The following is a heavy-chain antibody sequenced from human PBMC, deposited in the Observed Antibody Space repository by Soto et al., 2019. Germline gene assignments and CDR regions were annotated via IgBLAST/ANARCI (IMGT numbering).Heavy chain of an antibody. CDR1: GFTFSSYA. D-gene: IGHD6-19*01. J-gene: IGHJ4*02. CDR3: AKRSVEGSSGWYSDY. V-gene: IGHV3-23*01. Sequence: EVQLLESGGGLVQPGGSLRLSCAASGFTFSSYAMSWVRQAPGKGLEWVSAISGSGGSTYYADSVKGRFTISRYNSKNTLYLQMNSLRAEDTAVYYCAKRSVEGSSGWYSDYWCQGTLVTVSS. CDR2: ISGSGGST.